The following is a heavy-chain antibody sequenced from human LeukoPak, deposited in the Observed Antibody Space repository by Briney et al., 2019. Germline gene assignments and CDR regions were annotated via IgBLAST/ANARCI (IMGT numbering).Heavy chain of an antibody. V-gene: IGHV3-30*18. Sequence: GGSLRLSCAVFGFTFRNYGMHWVRQVPGKGLEWVAVISYDGYNVNYTDSVRGRFTISRDNSKNTLYLQMNSLRAEDTAFYYCAKGSAQYYFDSWGQGTLVTVSS. CDR1: GFTFRNYG. CDR2: ISYDGYNV. CDR3: AKGSAQYYFDS. D-gene: IGHD3-10*01. J-gene: IGHJ4*02.